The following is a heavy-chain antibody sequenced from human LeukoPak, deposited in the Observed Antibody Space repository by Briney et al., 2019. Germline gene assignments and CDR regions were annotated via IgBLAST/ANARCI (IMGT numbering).Heavy chain of an antibody. Sequence: GGSLRLSCAASGFTFSSYSMNWVRQAPGKGLEWVSSISSSSSYIYYADSVKGRFTISRDNSKNSLYLQLESLRADDTALYFCATSHGWSPDHWGQGTLVTVSS. J-gene: IGHJ4*02. CDR3: ATSHGWSPDH. CDR2: ISSSSSYI. D-gene: IGHD6-19*01. CDR1: GFTFSSYS. V-gene: IGHV3-21*04.